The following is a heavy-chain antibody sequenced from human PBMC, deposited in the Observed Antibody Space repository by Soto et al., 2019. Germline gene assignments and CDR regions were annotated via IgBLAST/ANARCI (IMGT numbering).Heavy chain of an antibody. CDR2: IYPGDSDT. CDR3: ARRLSTGWFFDF. J-gene: IGHJ4*02. D-gene: IGHD6-19*01. V-gene: IGHV5-51*01. CDR1: GYSFPSYW. Sequence: LKIPCKGSGYSFPSYWIGWVRQMPGKGLEWMGIIYPGDSDTRYSPSFQGQVAFSADKSISTAYLQWSGLKASDTAIYYCARRLSTGWFFDFWGQGTLVTVSS.